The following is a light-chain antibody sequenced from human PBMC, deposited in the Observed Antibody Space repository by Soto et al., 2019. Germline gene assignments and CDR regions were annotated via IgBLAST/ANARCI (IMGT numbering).Light chain of an antibody. CDR3: LHLHSYPVT. CDR2: AAS. J-gene: IGKJ4*01. Sequence: DIQLTQSPSFLSASVGDRVTITCRDSQGINNYLAWYQQKPGKAPELLIYAASTLQSGVPSKFSGSGSGTEFTLTISSLQPEDFATYYCLHLHSYPVTFGGGTKVEIK. V-gene: IGKV1-9*01. CDR1: QGINNY.